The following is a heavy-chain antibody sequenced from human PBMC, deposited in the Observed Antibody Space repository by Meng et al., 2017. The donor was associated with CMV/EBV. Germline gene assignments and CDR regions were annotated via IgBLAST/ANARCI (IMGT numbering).Heavy chain of an antibody. V-gene: IGHV4-4*01. CDR1: GDSISRNLW. J-gene: IGHJ4*02. CDR2: ISYSGDT. Sequence: GAGSGDSISRNLWWGWVRQPPGKGLEWIGEISYSGDTKYNPSLQSRATISSDTTNNRFSLRLNSVTAADTGVYFCARSPGFWSLDYWGRGTLVTVSS. CDR3: ARSPGFWSLDY. D-gene: IGHD2-8*02.